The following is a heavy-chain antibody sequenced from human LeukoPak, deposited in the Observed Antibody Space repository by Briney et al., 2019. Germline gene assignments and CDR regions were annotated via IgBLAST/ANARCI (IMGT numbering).Heavy chain of an antibody. CDR2: INPNSGGT. CDR3: ARGVDYYGSGSYYDAFDI. J-gene: IGHJ3*02. D-gene: IGHD3-10*01. CDR1: GYSFTSYY. V-gene: IGHV1-2*02. Sequence: GASVKVSCKASGYSFTSYYMHWVRQAPGQGLEWMGWINPNSGGTNYAQKFQGRVTMTRDTSISTAYMELSRLRSDDTAVYYCARGVDYYGSGSYYDAFDIWGQGTMVTVSS.